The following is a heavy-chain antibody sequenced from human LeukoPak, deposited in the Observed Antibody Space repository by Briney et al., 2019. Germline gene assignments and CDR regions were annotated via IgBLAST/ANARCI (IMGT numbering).Heavy chain of an antibody. Sequence: SETLSLTCAVYGDSFSGYYWSWLRQPPGKGLEWIGEVNHGGSTNYNPSLKSRVTTSVDTSKNQFSLKLTSVTAADSAVYYCAREGGSNTLRLDYWGQGTLISVSS. J-gene: IGHJ4*02. CDR1: GDSFSGYY. D-gene: IGHD1-26*01. CDR2: VNHGGST. V-gene: IGHV4-34*01. CDR3: AREGGSNTLRLDY.